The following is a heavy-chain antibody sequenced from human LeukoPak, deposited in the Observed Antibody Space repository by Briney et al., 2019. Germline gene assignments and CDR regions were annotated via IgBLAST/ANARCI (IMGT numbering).Heavy chain of an antibody. D-gene: IGHD2-21*02. V-gene: IGHV5-51*01. CDR2: IYPGDSDT. J-gene: IGHJ4*02. CDR1: GYSFTNSW. CDR3: ARVGGDWPAWFDY. Sequence: GEPLKISCKGSGYSFTNSWIAWVRQMPGKGLEWMGIIYPGDSDTRYSPSFQGQVTISADKSISTAYLQWSSLKASDTAMYYCARVGGDWPAWFDYWGQGTLVTVSS.